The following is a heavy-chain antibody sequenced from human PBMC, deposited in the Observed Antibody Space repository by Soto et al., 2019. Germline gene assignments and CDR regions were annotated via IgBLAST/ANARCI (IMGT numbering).Heavy chain of an antibody. V-gene: IGHV4-31*03. CDR2: IYYSGST. Sequence: PSETLSLTCSVSGGSISSGGYYWSWIRQHPGKGLEWIGYIYYSGSTYYNPSLKSRVTISVDTSKNQFSLKLSSVTAADTAVYYCARADCSGGSCYSVYSSGMDVWGQGTTVTVSS. D-gene: IGHD2-15*01. CDR1: GGSISSGGYY. J-gene: IGHJ6*02. CDR3: ARADCSGGSCYSVYSSGMDV.